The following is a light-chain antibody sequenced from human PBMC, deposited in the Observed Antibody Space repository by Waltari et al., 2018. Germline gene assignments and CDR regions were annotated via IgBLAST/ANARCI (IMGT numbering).Light chain of an antibody. Sequence: DIVLTQSPGTLSLSPGERATLSCRASQSVSSNYLAWYQQKPGQSPRLLIYGASSRATGIPYRFSDIESRSDFSLTISRLEPEDFAVYYCQQHAGSPLTFGGGTKVELK. CDR1: QSVSSNY. V-gene: IGKV3-20*01. J-gene: IGKJ4*01. CDR2: GAS. CDR3: QQHAGSPLT.